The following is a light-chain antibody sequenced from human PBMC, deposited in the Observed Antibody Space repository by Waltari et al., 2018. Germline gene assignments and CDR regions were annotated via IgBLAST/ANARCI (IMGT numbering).Light chain of an antibody. CDR2: DVT. Sequence: QSALTQPASVSGSPGQSITISCTGTSSDVGVYNYVSWYQQHPGKAPKLMIYDVTKRPSGVSDRVSGSKSGNTASLTISGLQAEDEADYYCCSYAGSSTLVFGGGTKLTVL. CDR1: SSDVGVYNY. V-gene: IGLV2-23*02. CDR3: CSYAGSSTLV. J-gene: IGLJ2*01.